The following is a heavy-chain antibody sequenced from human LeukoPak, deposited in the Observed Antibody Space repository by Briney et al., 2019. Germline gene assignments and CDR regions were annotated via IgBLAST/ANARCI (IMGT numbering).Heavy chain of an antibody. V-gene: IGHV1-69*05. CDR1: GGTFSSYA. Sequence: SVKVSCKASGGTFSSYAISWVRQAPGQGLEWMGGIIPIFGTANYAQKFQGRVTITTDESTSTAYMELSSLRSEDTAVYYCARGLGYCSGGSCYRGFDYWGQGTLVTVPS. CDR2: IIPIFGTA. J-gene: IGHJ4*02. CDR3: ARGLGYCSGGSCYRGFDY. D-gene: IGHD2-15*01.